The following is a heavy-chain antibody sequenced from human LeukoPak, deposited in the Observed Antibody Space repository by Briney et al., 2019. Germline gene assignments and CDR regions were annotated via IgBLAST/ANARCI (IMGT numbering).Heavy chain of an antibody. CDR2: VNSNGVNT. Sequence: HPGGSLRLSCAASGFTFSNFAIHWVRQAPGKGLEWVSIVNSNGVNTYYADSVKGRFTISRDNSKNTVYLQMNSLRAEDTAVYYCAKRGHCSATCTYDYWGQGTLVTVSS. CDR3: AKRGHCSATCTYDY. J-gene: IGHJ4*02. CDR1: GFTFSNFA. D-gene: IGHD2-15*01. V-gene: IGHV3-23*01.